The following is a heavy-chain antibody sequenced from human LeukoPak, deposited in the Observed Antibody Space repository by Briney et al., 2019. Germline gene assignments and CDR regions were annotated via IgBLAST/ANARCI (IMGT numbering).Heavy chain of an antibody. D-gene: IGHD2-2*01. CDR2: IRGDGRAT. CDR1: GFIFTDYW. V-gene: IGHV3-74*03. Sequence: GGSLRLSCAASGFIFTDYWMHWVRQAPGKELVWVARIRGDGRATTYADSVKGRFTISRDNSKNTLYLQMNSLRAEDTAVYYCAKQVQLLLLSVYWGQGTLVTVSS. CDR3: AKQVQLLLLSVY. J-gene: IGHJ4*02.